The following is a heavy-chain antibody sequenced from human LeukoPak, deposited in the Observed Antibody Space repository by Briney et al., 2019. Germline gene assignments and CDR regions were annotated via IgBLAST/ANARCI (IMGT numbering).Heavy chain of an antibody. CDR2: ISGSGGST. V-gene: IGHV3-23*01. CDR3: AKSGDSSGYYYGWFDP. D-gene: IGHD3-22*01. J-gene: IGHJ5*02. Sequence: SGGSLRLSCAASGFTFSSYAMSWVRQAPGKGLEWVSAISGSGGSTYYADSVKGRFTISRDNSKNTLYLQMNSLRAEDTAVYYCAKSGDSSGYYYGWFDPWGQGTLVTVSS. CDR1: GFTFSSYA.